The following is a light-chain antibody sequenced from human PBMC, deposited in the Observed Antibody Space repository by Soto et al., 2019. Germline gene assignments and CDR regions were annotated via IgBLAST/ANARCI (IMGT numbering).Light chain of an antibody. Sequence: QSVLTQPASVSGSPGQSITISCTGTSSDVGSYNLVSWYQQHPGKAPKLMIYEGSKRPSGVSNRFSGSKSGNTASLTISGFQAEDEADYFWCASAGSSPYVLGPGTRSPS. CDR3: CASAGSSPYV. CDR2: EGS. V-gene: IGLV2-23*01. J-gene: IGLJ1*01. CDR1: SSDVGSYNL.